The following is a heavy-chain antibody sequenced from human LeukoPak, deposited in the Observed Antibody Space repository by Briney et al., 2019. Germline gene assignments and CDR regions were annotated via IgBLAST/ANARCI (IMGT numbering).Heavy chain of an antibody. CDR3: ARGDCSSTSCYTQFDY. J-gene: IGHJ4*02. V-gene: IGHV4-59*01. CDR2: IYYSGST. Sequence: PSETLSLTCTVSGGSISSYYWSWIRQPPGKGLEWIGYIYYSGSTNYNPSLKSRVTISVDTSKNQFSLKLSSVTAADTAVYYCARGDCSSTSCYTQFDYWGQGTLVTVSS. CDR1: GGSISSYY. D-gene: IGHD2-2*02.